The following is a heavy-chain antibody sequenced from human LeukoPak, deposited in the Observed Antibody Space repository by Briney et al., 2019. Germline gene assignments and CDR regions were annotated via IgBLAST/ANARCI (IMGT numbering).Heavy chain of an antibody. CDR3: ARYIAAAGTTGD. Sequence: SETLSLTCTVSGGSISSGDYYWSWIRQPPGKGLEWIGYIYYSGSTYYNPSLKSRVTISVDRSKNQFSLKLSSVTAADTAVYYCARYIAAAGTTGDWGQGTLVTVSS. CDR2: IYYSGST. J-gene: IGHJ4*02. V-gene: IGHV4-30-4*01. D-gene: IGHD6-13*01. CDR1: GGSISSGDYY.